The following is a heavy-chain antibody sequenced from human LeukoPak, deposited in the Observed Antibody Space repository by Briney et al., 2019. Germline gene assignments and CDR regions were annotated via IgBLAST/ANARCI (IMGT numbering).Heavy chain of an antibody. CDR3: ARGRASGYDIPGYFDY. CDR2: IYTSGST. D-gene: IGHD5-12*01. Sequence: PSETLSLTCTVSGGSISSYYWSWIRQPAGKGLEWIGRIYTSGSTNYNPSLKSRVTMSVDPSTNQFSLKLSSVTAADTAVYYCARGRASGYDIPGYFDYWGQGTLVTVSS. J-gene: IGHJ4*02. CDR1: GGSISSYY. V-gene: IGHV4-4*07.